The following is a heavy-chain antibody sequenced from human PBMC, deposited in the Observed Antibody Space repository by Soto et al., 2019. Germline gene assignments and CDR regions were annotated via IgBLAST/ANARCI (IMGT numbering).Heavy chain of an antibody. D-gene: IGHD3-22*01. Sequence: SDTLSLTYFFSGGSSNRNYCNSIHSPPRRGIERLGYISLGRSINYNPTLTSRVIISVDTAKNQFSLSLSSVTAADTAVYYCTGAYYDIDGYILDPWGQGTSVAVS. CDR3: TGAYYDIDGYILDP. V-gene: IGHV4-59*01. CDR1: GGSSNRNY. CDR2: ISLGRSI. J-gene: IGHJ5*02.